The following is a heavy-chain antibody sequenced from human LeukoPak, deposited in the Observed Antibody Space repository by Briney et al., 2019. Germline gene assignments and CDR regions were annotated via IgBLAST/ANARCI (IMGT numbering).Heavy chain of an antibody. CDR1: GFTFSSYA. CDR3: AKAGIVVVPAALDY. J-gene: IGHJ4*02. CDR2: ISGSGGSA. Sequence: PGGSLRLSCAASGFTFSSYAMSWVRQAPGKGLEWVSAISGSGGSAYYADSVKGRFTISRDNSKNTLYLQMNSLRAEDTAVYYCAKAGIVVVPAALDYWGQGTLVTVSS. D-gene: IGHD2-2*01. V-gene: IGHV3-23*01.